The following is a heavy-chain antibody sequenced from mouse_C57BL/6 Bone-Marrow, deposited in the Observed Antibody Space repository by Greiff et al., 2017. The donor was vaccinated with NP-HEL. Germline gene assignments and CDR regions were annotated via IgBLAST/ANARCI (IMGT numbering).Heavy chain of an antibody. D-gene: IGHD3-1*01. CDR3: ARFGVHFDY. V-gene: IGHV14-3*01. Sequence: EVQLQESGTVLARPGASVKMSCKTSGYTFTSYWMHWVKQRPEQGLEWIGRIDPANGNTKYAPKFQGKAPITADTSSNTAYLQLSSLTSEDTAIYYCARFGVHFDYWGQGTTLTVSS. CDR1: GYTFTSYW. CDR2: IDPANGNT. J-gene: IGHJ2*01.